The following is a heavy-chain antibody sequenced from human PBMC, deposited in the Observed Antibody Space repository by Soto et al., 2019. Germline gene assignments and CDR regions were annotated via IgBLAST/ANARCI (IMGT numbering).Heavy chain of an antibody. CDR3: ARGHAAGINYFPLDT. D-gene: IGHD6-19*01. V-gene: IGHV1-8*01. Sequence: QVQLVQSGAEVKKPGASVKVSCKASGYTFISYDINWVRQATGQGPEWMGWMNSNSGNTGYAQKFQGRVTMTRNTSTNTAHMELSSLSSEDKAVYYCARGHAAGINYFPLDTCGQGTVVTVSS. CDR1: GYTFISYD. J-gene: IGHJ5*02. CDR2: MNSNSGNT.